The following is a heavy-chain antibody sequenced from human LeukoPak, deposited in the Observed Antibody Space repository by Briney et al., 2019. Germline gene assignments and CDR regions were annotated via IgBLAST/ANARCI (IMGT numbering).Heavy chain of an antibody. V-gene: IGHV4-34*01. D-gene: IGHD2-15*01. CDR1: GGSFSGNY. CDR2: FNHSAST. CDR3: AREGGY. J-gene: IGHJ4*02. Sequence: SETMSLTCAVYGGSFSGNYWSWIRQPQGKGLEWIGEFNHSASTHYPPSLNSRVPMSVDTSKNQFSLKLSSVTAADTAVYYCAREGGYWGQGTLVTVSS.